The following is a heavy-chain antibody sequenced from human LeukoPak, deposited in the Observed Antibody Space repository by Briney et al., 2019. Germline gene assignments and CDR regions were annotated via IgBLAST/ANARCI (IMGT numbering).Heavy chain of an antibody. Sequence: GGSLRLSCAASGFTFSSYAMSWVRQARGKGLEWLAATSASGGSSVYTDSVKGRFTISRDNSKNTLYLQMNSLRAEDTGVYYCARGGSGCFDIWGQGTMVTVSS. J-gene: IGHJ3*02. CDR2: TSASGGSS. CDR1: GFTFSSYA. CDR3: ARGGSGCFDI. D-gene: IGHD1-26*01. V-gene: IGHV3-23*01.